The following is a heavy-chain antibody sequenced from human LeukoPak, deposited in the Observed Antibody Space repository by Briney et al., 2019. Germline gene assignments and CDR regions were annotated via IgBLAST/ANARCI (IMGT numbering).Heavy chain of an antibody. Sequence: GRSLRLSCAASGFTFDDYAMHWVRQAPGKGLEWVSSISWNSGRIGNAHSVKGRFTISRDNAKNSLYLQMSRLRPGDTALYYCAKDRSPGAYYFNYWGQGTLVTVSS. CDR2: ISWNSGRI. J-gene: IGHJ4*02. CDR3: AKDRSPGAYYFNY. V-gene: IGHV3-9*01. CDR1: GFTFDDYA. D-gene: IGHD7-27*01.